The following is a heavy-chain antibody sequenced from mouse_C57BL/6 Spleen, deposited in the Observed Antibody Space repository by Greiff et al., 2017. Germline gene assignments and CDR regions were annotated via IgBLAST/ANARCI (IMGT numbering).Heavy chain of an antibody. CDR3: ASITTAGDHYYAMDY. D-gene: IGHD1-1*01. CDR1: GYTFTSYW. V-gene: IGHV1-64*01. CDR2: IHPNSGST. J-gene: IGHJ4*01. Sequence: QVQLQQPGAELVKPGASVKLSCKASGYTFTSYWMHWVKQRPGQGLEWIGMIHPNSGSTNYNEKFKSKATLTVDKSSSTAYIQLSSLTSEDSAVYYCASITTAGDHYYAMDYWGQGTSVTVSS.